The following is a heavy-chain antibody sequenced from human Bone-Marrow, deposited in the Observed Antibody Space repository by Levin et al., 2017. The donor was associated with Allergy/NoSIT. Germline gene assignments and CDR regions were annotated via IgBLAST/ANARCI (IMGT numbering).Heavy chain of an antibody. CDR3: ARLGVNTANYFDS. Sequence: RGESLKISCQGSGYSFTRYWIAWVRQMPGKGLEWMGIIFPGDSDTRYSPSFQGQVTISADKSITTAYLQWSRLKASDSAMYYCARLGVNTANYFDSWGQGTLVTVSS. CDR2: IFPGDSDT. V-gene: IGHV5-51*01. J-gene: IGHJ4*02. D-gene: IGHD5-18*01. CDR1: GYSFTRYW.